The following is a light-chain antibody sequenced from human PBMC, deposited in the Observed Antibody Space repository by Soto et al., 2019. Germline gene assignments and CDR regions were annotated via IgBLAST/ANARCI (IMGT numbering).Light chain of an antibody. V-gene: IGKV3-20*01. CDR2: GAS. Sequence: EIVLTQSPGTLSLSPGERATLSCRASQSVSSNYLAWYQQKPGQAPRPLIYGASSRATGITDRFSGSGAEIDFTLTISRLESEDFAVYYCQQYGSSPWTFGQGTKVEIK. J-gene: IGKJ1*01. CDR1: QSVSSNY. CDR3: QQYGSSPWT.